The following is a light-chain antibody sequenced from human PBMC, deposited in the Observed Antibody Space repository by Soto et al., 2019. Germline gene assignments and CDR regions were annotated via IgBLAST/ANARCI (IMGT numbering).Light chain of an antibody. Sequence: EIVLTQSPGTLSLSPGERATLSCRASQSVSSSYLAWYQQKPGQAPRLLNYGASSRATGIPDRFSGSGSGTDFTLTISRLEPEDFAVYYCQQYGSSVTFGQGTKVEIK. CDR1: QSVSSSY. CDR3: QQYGSSVT. CDR2: GAS. V-gene: IGKV3-20*01. J-gene: IGKJ1*01.